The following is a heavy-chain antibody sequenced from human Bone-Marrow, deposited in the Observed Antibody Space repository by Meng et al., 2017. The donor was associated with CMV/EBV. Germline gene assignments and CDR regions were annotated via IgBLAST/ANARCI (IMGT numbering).Heavy chain of an antibody. CDR3: ASLLRPEGPWYYYYYGMDV. CDR2: IYYSGST. CDR1: DDSISGYY. J-gene: IGHJ6*02. Sequence: SETLSLTCIVSDDSISGYYWGWIRQPPGKGLEWIGSIYYSGSTYYNPSLKSRVTISVDTSKNQFSLKLSSVTAADTAVYYCASLLRPEGPWYYYYYGMDVWVQGTTVTVSS. D-gene: IGHD3-3*01. V-gene: IGHV4-39*07.